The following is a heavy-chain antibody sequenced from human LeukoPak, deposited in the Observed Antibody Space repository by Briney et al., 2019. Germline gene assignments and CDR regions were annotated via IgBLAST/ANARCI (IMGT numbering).Heavy chain of an antibody. V-gene: IGHV1-18*04. D-gene: IGHD2-8*01. CDR2: ISAYNGNT. CDR3: ARGSPIMGAFDI. J-gene: IGHJ3*02. CDR1: GYTFTGYY. Sequence: ASVKVSCKASGYTFTGYYMHWVRQAPGQVLEWMGWISAYNGNTNYAQKLQGRVTMTTDTSTSTAYMELRSLRSDDTAVYYCARGSPIMGAFDIWGQGTMVTVSS.